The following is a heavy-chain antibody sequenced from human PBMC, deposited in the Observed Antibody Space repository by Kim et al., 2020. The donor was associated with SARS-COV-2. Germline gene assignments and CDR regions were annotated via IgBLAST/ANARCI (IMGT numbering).Heavy chain of an antibody. CDR3: EKGRAAVAGSPEFDY. Sequence: GGSLRLSCGASGFTFSSYGIHWVRQAPGKGLEWVAVISYGGSNKYYADSVKGQFTISRDNSKNMLPLQMTSLGAEDTAVYYCEKGRAAVAGSPEFDYWGQGTLVTVSS. J-gene: IGHJ4*02. CDR2: ISYGGSNK. V-gene: IGHV3-30*18. CDR1: GFTFSSYG. D-gene: IGHD6-19*01.